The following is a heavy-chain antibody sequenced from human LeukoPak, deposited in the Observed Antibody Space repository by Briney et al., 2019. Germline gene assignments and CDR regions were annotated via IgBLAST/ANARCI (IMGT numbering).Heavy chain of an antibody. CDR1: GFILSDYA. Sequence: PGRSLRLSCAAPGFILSDYALHWGRHGPGRGVEWVLRISWNSGNMDYADSVKGRFIISREHATNSLYLQMNSLRPEDTALCYCARGTFCSSNGCLPPYMDVWGQGATVTVSS. D-gene: IGHD2-2*01. V-gene: IGHV3-9*01. CDR2: ISWNSGNM. CDR3: ARGTFCSSNGCLPPYMDV. J-gene: IGHJ6*01.